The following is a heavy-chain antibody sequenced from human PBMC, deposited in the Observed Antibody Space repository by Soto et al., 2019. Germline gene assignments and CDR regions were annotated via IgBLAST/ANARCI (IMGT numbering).Heavy chain of an antibody. J-gene: IGHJ4*02. Sequence: EVQLLESGGGLVQPGGSLRLSCAASGFTFSSHAISWVRQAPGRGLEWVSGISGSGASTYYADSVKGRFTISRDNSESTLYLQMDSLRAEDTALYYCAKDQKEGYPPNYFFDYWGQGILVTVSS. CDR3: AKDQKEGYPPNYFFDY. D-gene: IGHD5-18*01. CDR2: ISGSGAST. CDR1: GFTFSSHA. V-gene: IGHV3-23*01.